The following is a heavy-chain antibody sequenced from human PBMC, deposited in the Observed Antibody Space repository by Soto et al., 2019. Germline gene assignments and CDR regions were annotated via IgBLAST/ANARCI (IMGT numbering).Heavy chain of an antibody. CDR1: GGSISSSNW. Sequence: PSETLSLTCAVSGGSISSSNWWSWVRQPPGKGLEWIGEIYHSGSTNYNPSLKSRVTISVDKSKNQFSLKLSSVTAADTAVYYCARDPVVGATTGFDYWGQGTLVTVSS. D-gene: IGHD1-26*01. CDR2: IYHSGST. CDR3: ARDPVVGATTGFDY. J-gene: IGHJ4*02. V-gene: IGHV4-4*02.